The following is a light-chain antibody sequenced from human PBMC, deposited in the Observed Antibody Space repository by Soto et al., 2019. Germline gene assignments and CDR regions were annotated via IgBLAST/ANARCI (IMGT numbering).Light chain of an antibody. CDR3: ETWDSNTRV. CDR2: LEGSGSY. CDR1: SRHSSYI. Sequence: HLVLTQSSSASASLGSSVKLTCTLSSRHSSYIIAWHQQQPGKAPRYLMKLEGSGSYNKWSGVPDRFSGSSSGADRYLTISNLQSEDEADYYCETWDSNTRVFGGGTKLTVL. V-gene: IGLV4-60*03. J-gene: IGLJ3*02.